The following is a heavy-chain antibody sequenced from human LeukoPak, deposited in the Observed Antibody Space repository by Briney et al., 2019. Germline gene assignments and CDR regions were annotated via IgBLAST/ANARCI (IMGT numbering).Heavy chain of an antibody. J-gene: IGHJ4*02. CDR1: GGSISSYY. CDR3: ARHLPPFRGYCSGGSSHGYDY. V-gene: IGHV4-59*08. Sequence: PSETLSLTCTVSGGSISSYYWSWIRQPPGKGLEWIGYIYYSGSTNYNPSLKSRVTISVDTSKNQFSLKLSSVTAADTAVYYCARHLPPFRGYCSGGSSHGYDYWGQGTLVTVSS. CDR2: IYYSGST. D-gene: IGHD2-15*01.